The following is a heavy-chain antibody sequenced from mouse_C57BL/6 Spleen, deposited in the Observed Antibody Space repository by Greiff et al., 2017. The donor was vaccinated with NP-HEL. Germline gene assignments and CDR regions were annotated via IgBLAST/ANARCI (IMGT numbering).Heavy chain of an antibody. CDR3: ASGDYGYPWYFDV. J-gene: IGHJ1*03. Sequence: QVHVKQSGAELVKPGASVKMSCKASGYTFTTYPIEWMKQNHGKSLEWIGNIHPYNDDTKYNEKFKGKATLTVEKSSSTVYLELSRLTSDDSAVYDCASGDYGYPWYFDVWGTGTTVTVSS. CDR1: GYTFTTYP. D-gene: IGHD2-2*01. V-gene: IGHV1-47*01. CDR2: IHPYNDDT.